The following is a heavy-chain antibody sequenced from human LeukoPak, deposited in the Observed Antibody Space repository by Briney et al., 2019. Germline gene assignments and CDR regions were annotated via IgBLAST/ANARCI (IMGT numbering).Heavy chain of an antibody. Sequence: SRTLSLTCAVYGGSISGYYCSWVPQPPGKGREWIGEIHYSGATNYNPSLKSRVTISIDTSKNQMSLKLSSVTAADTAVYYCARGNILTGYCFDYWGQGSLVTVSS. V-gene: IGHV4-34*01. J-gene: IGHJ4*02. CDR2: IHYSGAT. CDR3: ARGNILTGYCFDY. D-gene: IGHD3-9*01. CDR1: GGSISGYY.